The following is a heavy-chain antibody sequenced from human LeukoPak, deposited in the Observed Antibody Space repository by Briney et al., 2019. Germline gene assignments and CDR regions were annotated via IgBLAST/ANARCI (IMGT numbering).Heavy chain of an antibody. CDR2: INHSGST. CDR3: ARENYYDSSGLPFDY. CDR1: GGSFSGYY. V-gene: IGHV4-34*01. D-gene: IGHD3-22*01. Sequence: PSETLSLTCAVYGGSFSGYYWSWIRQPPGKGLEWIGEINHSGSTNYNPSLKSRVTISVDTSKNQFSLKLSSVTAADTAVYYCARENYYDSSGLPFDYWGQRTLVTVSS. J-gene: IGHJ4*02.